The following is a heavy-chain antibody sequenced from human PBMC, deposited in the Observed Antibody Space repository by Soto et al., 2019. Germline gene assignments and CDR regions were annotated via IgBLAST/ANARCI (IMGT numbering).Heavy chain of an antibody. CDR1: GFTFGTYA. D-gene: IGHD5-18*01. V-gene: IGHV3-23*01. J-gene: IGHJ4*02. CDR3: AKGLAVVTHLWLYYFDY. CDR2: ISGSGSST. Sequence: EVHVLESGGDLVQPGGSLRLSCAASGFTFGTYAMSWVRQPPGKGPEWVSAISGSGSSTYYADSVKGRFIISRETSRLTLYLQMNSLRAEDTAVYYCAKGLAVVTHLWLYYFDYWGQGALVTVSS.